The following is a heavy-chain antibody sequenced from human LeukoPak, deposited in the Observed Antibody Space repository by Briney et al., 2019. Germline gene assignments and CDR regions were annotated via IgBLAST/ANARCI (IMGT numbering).Heavy chain of an antibody. Sequence: PGGSLRLSCAASGFTFSSYAMSWVRQAPGKGLEWVSAISGRGGSTYYADSVKGRFTISRDNSKNTLYLQMNSLRAEDTAVYYCAKDLVRGVVVPAAILSGSSYWGQGTLVTVSS. CDR2: ISGRGGST. CDR1: GFTFSSYA. J-gene: IGHJ4*02. CDR3: AKDLVRGVVVPAAILSGSSY. V-gene: IGHV3-23*01. D-gene: IGHD2-2*02.